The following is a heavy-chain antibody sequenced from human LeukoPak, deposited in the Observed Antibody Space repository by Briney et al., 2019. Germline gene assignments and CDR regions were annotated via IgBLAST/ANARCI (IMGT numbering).Heavy chain of an antibody. Sequence: ASVKVSCKASGYTFTGYYMHWVRQAPGQGLERMGWINPNSGGTNYAQKFQGRVTMTRDTSISTAYMELSRLRSDDTAVYYCARALSRTMVRAANVFDPWGQGTLVTVSS. CDR3: ARALSRTMVRAANVFDP. V-gene: IGHV1-2*02. CDR2: INPNSGGT. D-gene: IGHD3-10*01. J-gene: IGHJ5*02. CDR1: GYTFTGYY.